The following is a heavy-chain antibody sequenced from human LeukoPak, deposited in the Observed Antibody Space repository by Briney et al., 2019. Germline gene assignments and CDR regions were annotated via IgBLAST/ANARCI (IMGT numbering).Heavy chain of an antibody. D-gene: IGHD3-10*01. CDR3: ARGFLGDYFGSGSYYVFDY. CDR2: FYTSGST. J-gene: IGHJ4*02. V-gene: IGHV4-4*07. Sequence: SETLSLTCTVSGGSISSYYWSWIRQPAGKGLEWIGRFYTSGSTKYNPSLKSRVTMSEDTSKNQFSLKLSSVTAADTAVYYCARGFLGDYFGSGSYYVFDYWGQGTQVTVSS. CDR1: GGSISSYY.